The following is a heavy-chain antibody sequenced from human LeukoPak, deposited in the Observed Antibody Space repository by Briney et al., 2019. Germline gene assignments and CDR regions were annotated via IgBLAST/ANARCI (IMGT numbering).Heavy chain of an antibody. D-gene: IGHD4/OR15-4a*01. CDR3: ARIQDYGNSDF. CDR2: MKLIDGRT. Sequence: ASVKVSSKASGYSFNSHYIRWVRQAPGQGLEWMGIMKLIDGRTYYAQKFQGRVTMTRDTSTSTVYMELSSLRSEDTALYYCARIQDYGNSDFWGQGTLVTVSS. J-gene: IGHJ4*02. V-gene: IGHV1-46*02. CDR1: GYSFNSHY.